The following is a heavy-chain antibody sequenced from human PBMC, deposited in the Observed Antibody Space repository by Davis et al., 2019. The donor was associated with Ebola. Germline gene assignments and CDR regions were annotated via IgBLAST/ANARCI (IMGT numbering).Heavy chain of an antibody. CDR3: ARQSAVRATPLDY. J-gene: IGHJ4*02. D-gene: IGHD1-26*01. CDR1: GFSVSSNY. Sequence: GGSLRLSCAASGFSVSSNYMSWVRQAPGKGLEWVSLIYRGGNTYYADSVEGRFTISRDNSNNTLSLEMNRLRGEDTAVYYCARQSAVRATPLDYWGQGTLVTVSS. CDR2: IYRGGNT. V-gene: IGHV3-66*04.